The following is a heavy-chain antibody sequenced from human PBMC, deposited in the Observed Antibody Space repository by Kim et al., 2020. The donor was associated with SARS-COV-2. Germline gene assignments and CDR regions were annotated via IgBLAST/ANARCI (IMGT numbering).Heavy chain of an antibody. CDR3: ARQEGNVVVPAAHFDY. CDR1: GGSISSSSYY. D-gene: IGHD2-2*01. Sequence: SETLSLTCTVSGGSISSSSYYWGWIRQPPGKGLEWIGSIYYSGSTYYNPSLKSRVTISVDTSKNQFSLKLSSVTAADTAVYYCARQEGNVVVPAAHFDYWGQGTLVTVSS. V-gene: IGHV4-39*01. CDR2: IYYSGST. J-gene: IGHJ4*02.